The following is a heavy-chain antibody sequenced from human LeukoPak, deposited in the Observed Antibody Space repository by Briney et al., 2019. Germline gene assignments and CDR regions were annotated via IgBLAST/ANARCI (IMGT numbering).Heavy chain of an antibody. D-gene: IGHD1-26*01. CDR3: AKDQGGGFDY. Sequence: GGSLRLSCAASGFTFSDYGMHWVRQAPGKGLEWVSAISGSGGSTYYADSVKGRFTISRDNSKNTLYLQMNSLRAEDTAVYYCAKDQGGGFDYWGQGTLVTVSS. CDR1: GFTFSDYG. CDR2: ISGSGGST. V-gene: IGHV3-23*01. J-gene: IGHJ4*02.